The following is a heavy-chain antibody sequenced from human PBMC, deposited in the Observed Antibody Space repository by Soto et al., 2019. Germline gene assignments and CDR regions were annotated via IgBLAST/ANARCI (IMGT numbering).Heavy chain of an antibody. V-gene: IGHV3-66*01. CDR1: GFTVSSTY. J-gene: IGHJ4*02. Sequence: GGSLRLSCAASGFTVSSTYMSWVRQAPGRELEWVSVIYSGGSTYYADSVKGRFTISRDNSKNTLYLQMNSLRAEDTAVYYCARNRPYFDYWGQGTLVTVSS. CDR2: IYSGGST. CDR3: ARNRPYFDY.